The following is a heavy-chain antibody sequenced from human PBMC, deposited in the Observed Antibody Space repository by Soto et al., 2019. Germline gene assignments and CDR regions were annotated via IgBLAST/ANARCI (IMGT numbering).Heavy chain of an antibody. CDR1: GDSMNSGDYY. CDR3: ARLLGSSNSKGWYYFDS. D-gene: IGHD2-15*01. CDR2: VFYSGST. J-gene: IGHJ4*01. V-gene: IGHV4-30-4*01. Sequence: QVQLQESGPRLVKPSQTLSLTCTVSGDSMNSGDYYWSWVRQPPGKGLEWIGYVFYSGSTYYNSSLKSRLTISVATNRFSLKLTSVTAADTAVYFCARLLGSSNSKGWYYFDSWGHGTLVTVSS.